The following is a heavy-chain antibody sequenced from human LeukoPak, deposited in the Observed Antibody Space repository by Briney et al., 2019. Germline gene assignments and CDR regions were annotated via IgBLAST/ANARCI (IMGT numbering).Heavy chain of an antibody. Sequence: SETLSLTCAVYGGSFSAYYWSWIRQPPGKGLEWIGEINHSGSTNYNPSLKSRVTISVDTSKNQFSLKLSSVTAADTAVYYCARVKVRGVMRSAGGYFDYWGQGTLVTVSS. CDR3: ARVKVRGVMRSAGGYFDY. CDR2: INHSGST. V-gene: IGHV4-34*01. D-gene: IGHD3-10*01. CDR1: GGSFSAYY. J-gene: IGHJ4*02.